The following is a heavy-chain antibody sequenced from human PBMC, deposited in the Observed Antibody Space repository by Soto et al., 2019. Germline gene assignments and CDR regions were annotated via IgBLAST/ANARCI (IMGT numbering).Heavy chain of an antibody. CDR3: ARDNNDFWSLYPLAFDY. CDR1: GGSLSKYY. D-gene: IGHD3-3*01. J-gene: IGHJ4*02. V-gene: IGHV4-4*07. Sequence: PSETLSLTCSVSGGSLSKYYWSWIRQPAGKGLEWIGRISTSGHVVSKVSLRSRLTMSVDMSNNHFSLKLTSVTAAETAVYYCARDNNDFWSLYPLAFDYWGQGALVTVSS. CDR2: ISTSGHV.